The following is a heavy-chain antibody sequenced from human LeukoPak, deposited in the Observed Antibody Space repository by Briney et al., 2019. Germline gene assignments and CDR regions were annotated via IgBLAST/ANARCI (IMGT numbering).Heavy chain of an antibody. Sequence: SCKASGFTFSSYAMSWVRQAPGKGLEWVSAISGSGGSTYYADSVKGRFTISRDNSKNTLYLQMNSLRAEDTAVYYCAKDRAAAGTDWFDPWGQGTLVTVSS. CDR1: GFTFSSYA. V-gene: IGHV3-23*01. D-gene: IGHD6-13*01. CDR2: ISGSGGST. J-gene: IGHJ5*02. CDR3: AKDRAAAGTDWFDP.